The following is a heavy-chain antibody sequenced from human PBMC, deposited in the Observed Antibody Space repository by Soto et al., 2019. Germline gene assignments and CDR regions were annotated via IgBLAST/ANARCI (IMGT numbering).Heavy chain of an antibody. CDR1: GYTFTSYG. J-gene: IGHJ5*02. CDR2: ISAYNGNT. V-gene: IGHV1-18*01. Sequence: APVKVSCKASGYTFTSYGISWVRQAPGQGLEWMGWISAYNGNTNYAQKLQGRVTMTTDTSTSTAYMELRSLRSDDTAVYYCARVYCSSTSCYDWGSWFDPWGQGTLVTVSS. D-gene: IGHD2-2*01. CDR3: ARVYCSSTSCYDWGSWFDP.